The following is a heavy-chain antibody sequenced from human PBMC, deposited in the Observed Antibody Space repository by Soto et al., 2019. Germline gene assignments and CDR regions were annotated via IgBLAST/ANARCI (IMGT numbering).Heavy chain of an antibody. Sequence: QVQLVQSGAEVKKPGSSVKVSCKASGGTFSSYAISWVRQAPGQGLEWMGWIIPIFGTANYAQKFQGRVTITAHKSTSTAYMELSSLRSEDTAVYYCARDYYGSGSYYNGAPSIFDYWGQGTLVTVSS. CDR3: ARDYYGSGSYYNGAPSIFDY. V-gene: IGHV1-69*06. CDR1: GGTFSSYA. CDR2: IIPIFGTA. D-gene: IGHD3-10*01. J-gene: IGHJ4*02.